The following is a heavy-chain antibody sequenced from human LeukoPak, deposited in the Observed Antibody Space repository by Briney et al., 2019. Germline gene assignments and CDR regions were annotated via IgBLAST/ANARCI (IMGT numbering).Heavy chain of an antibody. CDR1: GGTFSSYA. CDR3: ARSIMITFGGVIAPFDY. CDR2: IIPILGIA. V-gene: IGHV1-69*04. J-gene: IGHJ4*02. D-gene: IGHD3-16*02. Sequence: ASVKVSCKASGGTFSSYAISWVRQAPGQGLEWMGRIIPILGIANYAQKFQGRVTITVDKSTSTAYMELSSLRSEDTAVYYCARSIMITFGGVIAPFDYWGQGTLVTVSS.